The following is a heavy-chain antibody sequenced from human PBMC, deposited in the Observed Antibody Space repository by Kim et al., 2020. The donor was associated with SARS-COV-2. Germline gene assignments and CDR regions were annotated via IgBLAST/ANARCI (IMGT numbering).Heavy chain of an antibody. V-gene: IGHV3-49*02. Sequence: YAAYVKGRFTSARDDSKSIAYLQMNSLKTEDTAVYYCTRWQPLLYPVVDYWGQGTLVTVSS. CDR3: TRWQPLLYPVVDY. D-gene: IGHD2-2*02. J-gene: IGHJ4*02.